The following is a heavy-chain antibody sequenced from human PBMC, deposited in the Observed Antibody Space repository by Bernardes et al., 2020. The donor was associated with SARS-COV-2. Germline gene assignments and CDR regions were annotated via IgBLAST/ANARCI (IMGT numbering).Heavy chain of an antibody. CDR2: IRDKTNNYTT. CDR3: ARGYRSTTICPFGLDV. J-gene: IGHJ6*02. V-gene: IGHV3-72*01. Sequence: GGSLRLSCAASGFTFSNPYMNWVRQAPGKGLEWVGRIRDKTNNYTTQYAASVRGRFTISRVDSKNSLYLQMNSLKIEDTAVYYCARGYRSTTICPFGLDVWGQGPPVTV. D-gene: IGHD2-2*01. CDR1: GFTFSNPY.